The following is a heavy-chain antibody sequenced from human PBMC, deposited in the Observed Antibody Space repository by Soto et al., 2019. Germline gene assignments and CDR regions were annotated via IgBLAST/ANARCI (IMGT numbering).Heavy chain of an antibody. Sequence: NPSETLSLTCTVSGGSISSYYWSWIGQPPGKGLEWIGYIYYSGSTNYNPSLKSRVTISVDTSKNQFSLKLSSVTASDTAVYYCASRRDSSGYLGAFDIWGQGTMVTVSS. CDR2: IYYSGST. J-gene: IGHJ3*02. D-gene: IGHD3-22*01. CDR1: GGSISSYY. V-gene: IGHV4-59*01. CDR3: ASRRDSSGYLGAFDI.